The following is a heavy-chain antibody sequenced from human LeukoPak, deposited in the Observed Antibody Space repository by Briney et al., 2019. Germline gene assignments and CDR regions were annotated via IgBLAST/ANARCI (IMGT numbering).Heavy chain of an antibody. J-gene: IGHJ4*02. CDR1: GFTFSSYG. D-gene: IGHD3-9*01. CDR3: AKVGTELNYDILTGYSPAAYYFDY. Sequence: GRSLRLSCAASGFTFSSYGMHWVRQAPGKGLEWVAVIWYDGSNKYYADSVKGRFTISRDNSKNTLYLQMNSLRAEDTAVYYCAKVGTELNYDILTGYSPAAYYFDYWGQGTLVTVSS. CDR2: IWYDGSNK. V-gene: IGHV3-33*06.